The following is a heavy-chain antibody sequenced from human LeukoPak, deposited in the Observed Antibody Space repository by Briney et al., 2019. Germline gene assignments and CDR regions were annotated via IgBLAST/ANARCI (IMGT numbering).Heavy chain of an antibody. CDR2: IIPIFGTA. Sequence: SVKVSCKASGGTFSSYAISWVRQAPGQGLEWMGGIIPIFGTANYAQKFQGRVTITADESTSTAYMELNSLRAEDTAVYYCARSDPFIAVAGTGYFDYWGQGTLVTVSS. CDR1: GGTFSSYA. J-gene: IGHJ4*02. CDR3: ARSDPFIAVAGTGYFDY. V-gene: IGHV1-69*13. D-gene: IGHD6-19*01.